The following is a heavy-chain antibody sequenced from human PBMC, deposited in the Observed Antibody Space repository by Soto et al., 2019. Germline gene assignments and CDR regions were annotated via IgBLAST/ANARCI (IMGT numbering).Heavy chain of an antibody. CDR3: ARAGGNSPTAFDY. D-gene: IGHD4-4*01. CDR2: VNGDGIST. CDR1: GFTFSTYW. V-gene: IGHV3-74*01. J-gene: IGHJ4*02. Sequence: PGGSLRLSCAASGFTFSTYWLHWVRQAPGKGLVWVSRVNGDGISTIYADSVKGRFTISRDNAKNTLYLRINSLRAEDTAVYYCARAGGNSPTAFDYWGQGTLVTVSS.